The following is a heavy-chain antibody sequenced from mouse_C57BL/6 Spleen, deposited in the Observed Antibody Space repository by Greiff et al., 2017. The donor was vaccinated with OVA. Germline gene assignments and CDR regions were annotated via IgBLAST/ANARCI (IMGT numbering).Heavy chain of an antibody. CDR3: ARRYDYSHYFDY. CDR1: GYAFSSYW. D-gene: IGHD2-4*01. V-gene: IGHV1-80*01. CDR2: IYPGDGDT. Sequence: QVQLKESGAELVKPGASVKISCKASGYAFSSYWMNWVKQRPGKGLEWIGQIYPGDGDTNYNGKFKGKATLTADKSSSTAYMQLSSLTSEDSAVYFCARRYDYSHYFDYWGQGTTLTVSS. J-gene: IGHJ2*01.